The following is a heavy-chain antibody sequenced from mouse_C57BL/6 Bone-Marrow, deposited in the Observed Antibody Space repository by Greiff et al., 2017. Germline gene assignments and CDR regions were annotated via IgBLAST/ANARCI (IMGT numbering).Heavy chain of an antibody. CDR1: GYTFTDYY. J-gene: IGHJ2*01. D-gene: IGHD2-5*01. V-gene: IGHV1-26*01. Sequence: EVQLQQSGPELVKPGASVKISCKASGYTFTDYYMNWVKQSHGKSLEWIGDINPNNGGTSYNQKFKGKATLTVDKSSSTAYMELRGLTSEDSAVYYCARWGYSNYDYFDYWGQGTTLTVSS. CDR2: INPNNGGT. CDR3: ARWGYSNYDYFDY.